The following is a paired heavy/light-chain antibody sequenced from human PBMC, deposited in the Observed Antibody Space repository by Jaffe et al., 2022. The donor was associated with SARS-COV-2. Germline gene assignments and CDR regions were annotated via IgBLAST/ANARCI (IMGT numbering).Light chain of an antibody. Sequence: DIQMTQSPSTLSASVGDRVSITCRASQSISSWLAWYQQKPGKAPNLLIYKASSLESGVPSRFSGSGSGTEFTLTISSLQPDDVATYYCQQYDTYPWTFGQGTRVEI. CDR3: QQYDTYPWT. V-gene: IGKV1-5*03. CDR1: QSISSW. CDR2: KAS. J-gene: IGKJ1*01.
Heavy chain of an antibody. V-gene: IGHV3-30-3*01. D-gene: IGHD1-1*01. CDR1: GFTFSSYS. Sequence: QVQLVESGGDVVQPGRSLRLSCTVSGFTFSSYSMHWVRQAPGKGLEWVAVISYDENNAYYVDSVKGRFTISRDNSKDTLYLQMNNMRAEDTAVYYCARGLNAATNNWYINFWGQGTLVTVSS. CDR2: ISYDENNA. J-gene: IGHJ4*02. CDR3: ARGLNAATNNWYINF.